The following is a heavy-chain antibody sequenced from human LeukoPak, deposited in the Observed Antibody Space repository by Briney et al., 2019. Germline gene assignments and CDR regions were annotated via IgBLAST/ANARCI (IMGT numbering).Heavy chain of an antibody. D-gene: IGHD6-13*01. CDR2: INHSGST. V-gene: IGHV4-34*01. CDR3: ARGRWYSSSWYSNWFDP. CDR1: GGSFSGYY. J-gene: IGHJ5*02. Sequence: SETLSLTCAVYGGSFSGYYWSWIRQPPGKGLEWIGEINHSGSTNYNPSLKSRVTISVDTSKNQFSLKLSSVTAADTAVYYCARGRWYSSSWYSNWFDPWGQGTLVIVSS.